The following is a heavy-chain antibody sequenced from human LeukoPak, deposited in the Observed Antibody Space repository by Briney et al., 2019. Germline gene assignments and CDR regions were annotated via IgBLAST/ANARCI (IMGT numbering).Heavy chain of an antibody. V-gene: IGHV3-15*01. D-gene: IGHD2-15*01. Sequence: GGSLRLSCAASRLTFSNAWMSWVRQAPGKGLEWVGRIKSKTDGGTTDYGAPVKGRFTISRDDSKNTLYLQMNSLKTEDTAVYFCATGIQVVSATKLFDYWGQGTLVTVSS. CDR3: ATGIQVVSATKLFDY. J-gene: IGHJ4*02. CDR2: IKSKTDGGTT. CDR1: RLTFSNAW.